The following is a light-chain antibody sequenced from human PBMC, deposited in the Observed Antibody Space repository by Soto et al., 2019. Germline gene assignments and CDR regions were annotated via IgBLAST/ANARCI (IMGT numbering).Light chain of an antibody. CDR3: SSYTSSSTPYV. CDR1: SSDVGDYNY. CDR2: DVS. J-gene: IGLJ1*01. Sequence: QSALTQPASVSGSPGQSITISCTGTSSDVGDYNYVYWYQQHPGKAPKLMIYDVSNWPSGVSNRFSGSKSGNTASLTISGLQAEDEADYYCSSYTSSSTPYVFGTGTKLTVL. V-gene: IGLV2-14*03.